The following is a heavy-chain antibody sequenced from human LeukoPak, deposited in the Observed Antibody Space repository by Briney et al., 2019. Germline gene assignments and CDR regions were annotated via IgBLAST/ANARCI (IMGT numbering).Heavy chain of an antibody. CDR1: SGSISSNSYY. CDR3: ARRVPYGSASYELDT. D-gene: IGHD3-10*01. CDR2: INYSGST. J-gene: IGHJ5*02. V-gene: IGHV4-39*01. Sequence: PSETLSLTCTVSSGSISSNSYYWAWIRQPPGKGLEWIGSINYSGSTYYNPSLKSRVTMAVDTSKNQFSLRLSSVTAADTAVFYCARRVPYGSASYELDTWDEGTLVTVSS.